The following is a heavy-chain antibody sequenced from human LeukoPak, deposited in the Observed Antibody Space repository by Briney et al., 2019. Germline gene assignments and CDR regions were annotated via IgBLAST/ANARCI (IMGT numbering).Heavy chain of an antibody. Sequence: ASVKLSCKASGYTFTGYYMHWVRQAPGQGLEWMGWINPNSGGTNHAQNFQGRVTMTRDTSISTPSTGTTRLTTEYTAVYYCARVGGWHDAFDIWGQGTMVTVSS. CDR2: INPNSGGT. CDR3: ARVGGWHDAFDI. J-gene: IGHJ3*02. V-gene: IGHV1-2*02. CDR1: GYTFTGYY. D-gene: IGHD6-19*01.